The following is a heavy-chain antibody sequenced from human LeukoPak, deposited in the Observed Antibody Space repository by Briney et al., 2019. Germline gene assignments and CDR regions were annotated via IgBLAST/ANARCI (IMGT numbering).Heavy chain of an antibody. CDR2: IFPSGSEI. CDR3: ATYRQVLLPFES. CDR1: GFTFSTFA. D-gene: IGHD2-8*02. J-gene: IGHJ4*02. Sequence: GGSLRLSCAASGFTFSTFAMIWVRQPPGKGLEWVSSIFPSGSEIHYADSVRGRLTISRDNSKSTLSLQMNSLRAEDTAIYYCATYRQVLLPFESWGQGTLVTVSS. V-gene: IGHV3-23*01.